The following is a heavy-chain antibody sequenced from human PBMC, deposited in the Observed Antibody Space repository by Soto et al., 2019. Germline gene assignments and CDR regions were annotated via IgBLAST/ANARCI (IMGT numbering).Heavy chain of an antibody. V-gene: IGHV3-53*01. CDR2: IYSGGTT. D-gene: IGHD4-4*01. J-gene: IGHJ4*02. CDR1: GFTVSNNY. CDR3: ARNGWGMATVGM. Sequence: EVQLVESGGGLVQPGGSLRLSCAASGFTVSNNYMIWFRLPPGKGLEWVSLIYSGGTTYYADSVKGRFTISRDNPKNTLYLQMNSLRVEDTAVYYCARNGWGMATVGMWGPGTLVTVSS.